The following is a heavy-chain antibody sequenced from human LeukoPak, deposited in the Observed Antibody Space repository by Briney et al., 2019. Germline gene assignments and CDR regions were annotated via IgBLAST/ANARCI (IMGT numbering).Heavy chain of an antibody. CDR3: ARIYYYYYYMDV. Sequence: SETLSLTCTVSGGSISSSSYYWAWIRQPPGKGLEWIGTIYYSGSTYYKPSLKSRVTISVDTSKNQFSLKLSSVTAADTAVYYCARIYYYYYYMDVWGKGTTVTVSS. CDR2: IYYSGST. V-gene: IGHV4-39*07. CDR1: GGSISSSSYY. J-gene: IGHJ6*03.